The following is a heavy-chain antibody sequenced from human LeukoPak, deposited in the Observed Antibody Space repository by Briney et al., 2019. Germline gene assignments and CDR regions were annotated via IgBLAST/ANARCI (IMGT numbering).Heavy chain of an antibody. CDR1: GYTFTSHG. CDR3: ARVRDYLFDY. CDR2: IRPSTGDT. V-gene: IGHV1-18*01. J-gene: IGHJ4*02. D-gene: IGHD2/OR15-2a*01. Sequence: GASVKVSCKASGYTFTSHGISWVRQAPGQGLEWMGWIRPSTGDTDYALNLQGRVTLTTDTSTSTAYMELRSLRSDDTAVYYCARVRDYLFDYWDQGTLVTVSS.